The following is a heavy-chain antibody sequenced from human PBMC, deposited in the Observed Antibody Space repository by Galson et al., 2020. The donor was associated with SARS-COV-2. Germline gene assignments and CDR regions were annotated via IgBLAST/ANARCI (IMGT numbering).Heavy chain of an antibody. D-gene: IGHD1-26*01. V-gene: IGHV3-30*03. CDR2: ISYDGSNK. J-gene: IGHJ4*02. CDR1: GFTFSSYG. Sequence: GESLKISCAASGFTFSSYGMHWVRQAPGKGLEWVAVISYDGSNKYYADSVKGRFTISRDNSKNTLYLQMNSLRAEDTAVYYCARDSSGSHVDYWGQGTLVTVSS. CDR3: ARDSSGSHVDY.